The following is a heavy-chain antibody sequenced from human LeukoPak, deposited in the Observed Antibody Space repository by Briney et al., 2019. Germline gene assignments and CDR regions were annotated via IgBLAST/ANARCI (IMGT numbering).Heavy chain of an antibody. V-gene: IGHV1-69*13. CDR2: IIPIFGTA. CDR1: GGTFSSYA. D-gene: IGHD3-9*01. Sequence: ASVKVSCKASGGTFSSYAISWVRQAPGQGLEWMGGIIPIFGTANYAQKFQGRVTITADESTSTAYMELSSLRSEDTAVYYCARVGDILTGYLDYWGQGTLVTVSS. CDR3: ARVGDILTGYLDY. J-gene: IGHJ4*02.